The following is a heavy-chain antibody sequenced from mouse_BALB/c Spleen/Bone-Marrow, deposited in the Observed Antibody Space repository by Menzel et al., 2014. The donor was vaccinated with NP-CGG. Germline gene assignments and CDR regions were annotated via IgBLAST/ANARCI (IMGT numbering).Heavy chain of an antibody. CDR2: IDPYNGGT. CDR3: ARENYGSSPAY. V-gene: IGHV1S135*01. Sequence: EVQLQQSGPELMKPGASVKVSCKASGYAFTSYNMYRVKQSHGKSLEWIGYIDPYNGGTSYNQKFKGKATLTVDKSSSTAYMHLNSLTSEDSAVYYCARENYGSSPAYWGQGTLVTVSA. D-gene: IGHD1-1*01. CDR1: GYAFTSYN. J-gene: IGHJ3*01.